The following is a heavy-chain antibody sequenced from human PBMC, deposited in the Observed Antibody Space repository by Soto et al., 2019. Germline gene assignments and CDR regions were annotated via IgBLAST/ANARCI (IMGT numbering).Heavy chain of an antibody. CDR3: ARVVVVAAPSYYYYGMDV. CDR2: ISAYNGNT. J-gene: IGHJ6*02. V-gene: IGHV1-18*01. Sequence: GLEWMGWISAYNGNTNYAQTPQGSVTMPTDTSTSTAYMELRSLRSDDTAVYYCARVVVVAAPSYYYYGMDVWGQRTTVTVSS. D-gene: IGHD2-15*01.